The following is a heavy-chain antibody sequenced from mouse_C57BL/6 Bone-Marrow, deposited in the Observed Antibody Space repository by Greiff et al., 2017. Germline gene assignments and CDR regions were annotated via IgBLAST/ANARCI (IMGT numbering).Heavy chain of an antibody. D-gene: IGHD1-1*01. CDR1: GYTFTSYG. J-gene: IGHJ2*01. V-gene: IGHV1-81*01. Sequence: QVQLKQSGAELARPGASVKLSCKASGYTFTSYGISWVKQRTGQGLEWIGEIYPRSGNTYYNEKFKGKATLTADKSSSTAYMELRSLTSEDSAVYFCARVRVYYYGSSHDDWGQGTTLTVSS. CDR2: IYPRSGNT. CDR3: ARVRVYYYGSSHDD.